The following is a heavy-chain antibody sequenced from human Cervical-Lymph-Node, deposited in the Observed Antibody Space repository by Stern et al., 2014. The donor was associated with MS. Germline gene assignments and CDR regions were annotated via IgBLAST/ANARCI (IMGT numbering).Heavy chain of an antibody. Sequence: QVQLVQSGAEVKKPGASVRVSCKASGYTFTSYAISWVRQAPGQGLEWMGWISADIGTSNYAQKLQGRVTMTTDTSTSTAYVELRSLRSDATAVYYCARGLLGSKNAFDIWGQGTMVTVSS. J-gene: IGHJ3*02. CDR1: GYTFTSYA. CDR2: ISADIGTS. D-gene: IGHD2-15*01. CDR3: ARGLLGSKNAFDI. V-gene: IGHV1-18*01.